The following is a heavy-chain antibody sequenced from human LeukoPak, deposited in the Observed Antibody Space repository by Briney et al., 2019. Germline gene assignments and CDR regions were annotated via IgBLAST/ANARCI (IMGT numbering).Heavy chain of an antibody. CDR2: IYPGDSDT. J-gene: IGHJ4*02. D-gene: IGHD2/OR15-2a*01. CDR1: GYTFTNYW. CDR3: ARFVTPRVLRFDY. V-gene: IGHV5-51*01. Sequence: GESLKISCKGSGYTFTNYWIGWVRQMPGRGLEWMGIIYPGDSDTRYSPSFQGQVTISADKSISTAYLQWSSLKASDTAMYYCARFVTPRVLRFDYWGQGTLVTVSS.